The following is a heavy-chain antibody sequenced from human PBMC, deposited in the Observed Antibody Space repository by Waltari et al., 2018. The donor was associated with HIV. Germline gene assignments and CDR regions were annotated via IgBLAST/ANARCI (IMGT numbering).Heavy chain of an antibody. CDR1: GGSISDYY. D-gene: IGHD3-9*01. Sequence: QVQLQESGPGLVKPSETLSLTCPVSGGSISDYYWSWIRQSPGKGLEWIGYIYYTGSTKYNTSLKSRVTISLDSSESRVSLKLSSVTAADSAVYYCARTVRYFGNMDVWGQGTTVTVSS. J-gene: IGHJ6*02. CDR2: IYYTGST. V-gene: IGHV4-59*01. CDR3: ARTVRYFGNMDV.